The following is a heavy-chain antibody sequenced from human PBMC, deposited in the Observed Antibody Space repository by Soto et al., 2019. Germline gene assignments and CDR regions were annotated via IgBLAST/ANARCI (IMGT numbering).Heavy chain of an antibody. J-gene: IGHJ4*02. Sequence: SETLSLTCTVSGGSISSNYWTWIRQPPGKGLEWIGYVYNSGSTNYNPSLKSRVTISEDTSKSQFSLKVNSMTAADTAVYYCARYRREAVAGYTLDNWGQGILVTASS. CDR3: ARYRREAVAGYTLDN. V-gene: IGHV4-59*01. CDR1: GGSISSNY. CDR2: VYNSGST. D-gene: IGHD6-13*01.